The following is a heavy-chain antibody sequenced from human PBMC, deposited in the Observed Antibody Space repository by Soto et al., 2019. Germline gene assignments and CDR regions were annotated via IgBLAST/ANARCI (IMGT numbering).Heavy chain of an antibody. J-gene: IGHJ4*02. CDR1: GFTFSGSA. D-gene: IGHD4-17*01. CDR2: IRSKANSYAT. Sequence: PGGSLRLSCAASGFTFSGSAMHWVRQASGKGLEWVGRIRSKANSYATAYAAPVKGRFTISRDDSKNTAYLQMNSLKTEDTAVYYCTRPRAGYGDDYWGQGTLVTVSS. V-gene: IGHV3-73*01. CDR3: TRPRAGYGDDY.